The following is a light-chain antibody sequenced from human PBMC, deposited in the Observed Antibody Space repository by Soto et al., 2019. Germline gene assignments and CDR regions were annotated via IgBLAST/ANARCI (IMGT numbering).Light chain of an antibody. Sequence: EIVLTQSPATLSLSPGERATLSCRASQSVSSYLAWYQQKPDPPPRLLIYDASNSATGIPARFSGSGSGTDFTLTISSLEPEDVAVSYCQQRSNWSPNTFGQGTRLEI. CDR2: DAS. CDR3: QQRSNWSPNT. CDR1: QSVSSY. V-gene: IGKV3-11*01. J-gene: IGKJ5*01.